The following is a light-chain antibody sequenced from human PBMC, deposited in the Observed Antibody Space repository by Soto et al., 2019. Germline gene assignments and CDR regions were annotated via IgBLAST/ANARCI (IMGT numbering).Light chain of an antibody. CDR2: DVT. Sequence: QSALTQPASVSGSPGRSVTISCTGTSSDVGDFNYVSWYQHLPGRAPKLIIYDVTNRPSGISYRFSASKSARTPPLTISGLQAEDEADYYCSSYSSSTTQWVFGEGPSSPS. J-gene: IGLJ3*02. CDR3: SSYSSSTTQWV. V-gene: IGLV2-14*03. CDR1: SSDVGDFNY.